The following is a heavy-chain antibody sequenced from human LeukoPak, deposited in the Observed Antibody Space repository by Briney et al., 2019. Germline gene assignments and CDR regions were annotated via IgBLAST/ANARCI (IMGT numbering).Heavy chain of an antibody. CDR2: INSGSSTI. CDR1: EFSLRSYS. D-gene: IGHD1-1*01. CDR3: ARVLLERPGIDSFDM. V-gene: IGHV3-48*01. Sequence: GGSLRLSCGASEFSLRSYSMDWVRQAPGKGLEWVSHINSGSSTICYADSVKGRFTISRDNAWNSLYLHMNSLRAEDTAVYYCARVLLERPGIDSFDMWGQGTMVTVSS. J-gene: IGHJ3*02.